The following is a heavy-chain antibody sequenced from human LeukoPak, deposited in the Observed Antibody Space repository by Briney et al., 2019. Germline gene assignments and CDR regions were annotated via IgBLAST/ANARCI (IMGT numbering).Heavy chain of an antibody. J-gene: IGHJ4*02. CDR1: GGSINSYY. CDR2: IYYTGST. D-gene: IGHD3/OR15-3a*01. CDR3: ARYEEFSTGYSASSPRHYFDH. Sequence: SETLSLTCTVSGGSINSYYWIWIRQPPGKGLECIGHIYYTGSTYYKPSLESRVTISVDTAKNQISLKLNSVTAADTAVYYCARYEEFSTGYSASSPRHYFDHWGQGTLVTVSS. V-gene: IGHV4-59*01.